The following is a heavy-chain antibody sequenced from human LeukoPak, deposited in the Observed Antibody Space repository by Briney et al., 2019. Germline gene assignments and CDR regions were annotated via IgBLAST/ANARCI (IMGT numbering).Heavy chain of an antibody. D-gene: IGHD3-10*01. CDR3: ARDVRGVKAY. CDR1: GFTFSSYS. J-gene: IGHJ4*02. V-gene: IGHV3-48*01. Sequence: PGGSLRLSCAVSGFTFSSYSMNWVRQAPGKGLEWVSYISSSSSTIYYADSVKGRFTISRDNARNSLYLQMNSLRAEDTAVYYCARDVRGVKAYWGQGTLVTVSS. CDR2: ISSSSSTI.